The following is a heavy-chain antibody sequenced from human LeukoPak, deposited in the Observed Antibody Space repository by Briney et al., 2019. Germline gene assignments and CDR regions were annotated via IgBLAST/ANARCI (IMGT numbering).Heavy chain of an antibody. Sequence: GGSLRLSCVASGFTFGSSWMTWVRQSPGKGLEWVSGINWSGGTTGYGDSVKGRFTISRDNAKNSLFLQMDSLRVEDTAFYYCARVWTNTAFYPSDFWGQGTLVTVSS. D-gene: IGHD2-21*02. J-gene: IGHJ4*02. V-gene: IGHV3-20*04. CDR2: INWSGGTT. CDR3: ARVWTNTAFYPSDF. CDR1: GFTFGSSW.